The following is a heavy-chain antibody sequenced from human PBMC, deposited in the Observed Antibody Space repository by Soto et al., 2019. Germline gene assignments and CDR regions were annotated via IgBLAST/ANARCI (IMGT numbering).Heavy chain of an antibody. CDR3: ATVPSPFDFYYAMDV. CDR1: PYSSTRGYS. Sequence: SQTLSLTCALSPYSSTRGYSWSWIRQAPGKGLEWIGYIFSSGTTYYNRSLKSRLTMSLDTSQIQFSLKLTSLTAADTAVSFCATVPSPFDFYYAMDVWGQGTTVTVSS. D-gene: IGHD3-16*01. V-gene: IGHV4-30-4*01. CDR2: IFSSGTT. J-gene: IGHJ6*02.